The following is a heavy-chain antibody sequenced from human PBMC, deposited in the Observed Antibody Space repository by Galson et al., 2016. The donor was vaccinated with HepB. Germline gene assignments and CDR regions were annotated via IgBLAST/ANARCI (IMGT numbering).Heavy chain of an antibody. CDR1: GFTFDDYA. Sequence: SLRLSCAASGFTFDDYAMHWVRQVSGRGLEWVSGVTWNSESIGYADSVKGRFTISRDNAKNSLFLQMNSLRAEDTAVYYCAKDSSSALWGRGSLVTVSS. V-gene: IGHV3-9*01. CDR2: VTWNSESI. CDR3: AKDSSSAL. J-gene: IGHJ2*01. D-gene: IGHD6-6*01.